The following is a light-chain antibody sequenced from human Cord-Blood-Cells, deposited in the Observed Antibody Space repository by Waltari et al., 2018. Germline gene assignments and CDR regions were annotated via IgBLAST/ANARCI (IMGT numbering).Light chain of an antibody. CDR3: SSYTSSSTFYV. J-gene: IGLJ1*01. Sequence: QSALTQPASVSGSPGQSITISGTGTRSDVGGYNYVSWYQQHPGKAPKLMIYDVSNRPSGVSNRFSGSKSGNTASLTISGLQAEDEADYYCSSYTSSSTFYVFGTGTKVTVL. V-gene: IGLV2-14*01. CDR1: RSDVGGYNY. CDR2: DVS.